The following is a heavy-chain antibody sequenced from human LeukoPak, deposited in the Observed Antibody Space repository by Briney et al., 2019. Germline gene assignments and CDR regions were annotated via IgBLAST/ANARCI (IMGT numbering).Heavy chain of an antibody. CDR3: ARQVTAAAGTNWFDP. CDR2: IYYSGSI. J-gene: IGHJ5*02. D-gene: IGHD6-13*01. V-gene: IGHV4-59*08. CDR1: GGTISSSY. Sequence: SETLSLTCTVSGGTISSSYWSWIRQTPGKGLEWIGYIYYSGSIHYNPSLKSRVTISVDTSKNQFSLKLSSVTAADTAVYYCARQVTAAAGTNWFDPWGQGNLVTVSS.